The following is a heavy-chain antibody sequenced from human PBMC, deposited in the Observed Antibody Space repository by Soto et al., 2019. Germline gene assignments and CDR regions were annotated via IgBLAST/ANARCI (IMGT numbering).Heavy chain of an antibody. D-gene: IGHD1-26*01. CDR2: IYYSGST. Sequence: QVQLQESGPGLVKPSQTLSLTCTVSGGSISSGDYYWSWIRQPPGKGLEWIGYIYYSGSTYYNPSLKSRVTISVDTSTNQSSLKLSSVTAADTAVYYWARAVRGSYYDSWGQGTLVTVSS. J-gene: IGHJ4*02. CDR1: GGSISSGDYY. CDR3: ARAVRGSYYDS. V-gene: IGHV4-30-4*01.